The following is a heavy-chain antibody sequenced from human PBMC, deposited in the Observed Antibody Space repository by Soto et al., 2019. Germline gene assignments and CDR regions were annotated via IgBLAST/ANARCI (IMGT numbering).Heavy chain of an antibody. CDR2: INAGNGNT. J-gene: IGHJ4*02. CDR1: GYTFTSSA. V-gene: IGHV1-3*01. CDR3: ARDRDIVANYFDY. D-gene: IGHD5-12*01. Sequence: ASGKVSCKASGYTFTSSAMHWVRQAPGQRLEWMGWINAGNGNTKYSQKFQGRVTITRDTSASTAYMELSSLRSEDTAVYYCARDRDIVANYFDYWGQGTLVTVSS.